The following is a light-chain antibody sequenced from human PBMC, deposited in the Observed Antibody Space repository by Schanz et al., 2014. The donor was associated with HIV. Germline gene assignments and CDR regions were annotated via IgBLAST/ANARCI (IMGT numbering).Light chain of an antibody. J-gene: IGKJ1*01. CDR1: QDISSW. V-gene: IGKV1D-16*01. CDR2: AAS. CDR3: QQYNSYPGT. Sequence: DIQMTQSPSSVSASVGDRVTLTCRASQDISSWLAWYQQKAGKPPKLLIYAASNLQSGVPSRISGSGSGTHFTLTISSLQPEDFATYYCQQYNSYPGTFGQGTKVEIK.